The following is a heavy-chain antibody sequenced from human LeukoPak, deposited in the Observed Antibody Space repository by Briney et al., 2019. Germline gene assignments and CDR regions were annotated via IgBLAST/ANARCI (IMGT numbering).Heavy chain of an antibody. CDR3: ARALVFNYYDFWSGYYHWFDP. D-gene: IGHD3-3*01. V-gene: IGHV4-59*01. CDR2: IYYSGST. Sequence: SETLSLTCTVSGGSINSYYWSWIRQPPGKGLEWIGYIYYSGSTKYNPSLKSRVTISVDTSKNQFSLKLSSVTAADTAVYYCARALVFNYYDFWSGYYHWFDPWGQGTLVTVSS. CDR1: GGSINSYY. J-gene: IGHJ5*02.